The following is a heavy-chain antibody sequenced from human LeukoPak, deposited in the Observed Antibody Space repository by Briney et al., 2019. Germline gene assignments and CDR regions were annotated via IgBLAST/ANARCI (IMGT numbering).Heavy chain of an antibody. CDR1: GYSISSGYY. CDR2: IYTSGST. CDR3: ARHSSDYYGPFDY. J-gene: IGHJ4*02. D-gene: IGHD6-19*01. Sequence: SETLSLTCAVSGYSISSGYYWGWIRQPAGKGLEWIGRIYTSGSTNYNPSLKSRVTMSVDTSKNQFSLKLSSVTAADTAVYFCARHSSDYYGPFDYWGQGTLVTVSS. V-gene: IGHV4-4*07.